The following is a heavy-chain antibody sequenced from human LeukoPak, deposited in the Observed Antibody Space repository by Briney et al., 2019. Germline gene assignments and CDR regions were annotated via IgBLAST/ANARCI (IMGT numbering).Heavy chain of an antibody. CDR3: AKDSHDYGDYLFLDY. J-gene: IGHJ4*02. CDR2: ISYDGSNK. D-gene: IGHD4-17*01. CDR1: GFTFSNCG. V-gene: IGHV3-30*18. Sequence: GRSLRLSCAASGFTFSNCGMHWVRQAPGKGLEGVAVISYDGSNKYYADSVKGRFTISRDNSEDTLYLQMNSLRAEDTAVYYCAKDSHDYGDYLFLDYWGQGTLVTVSS.